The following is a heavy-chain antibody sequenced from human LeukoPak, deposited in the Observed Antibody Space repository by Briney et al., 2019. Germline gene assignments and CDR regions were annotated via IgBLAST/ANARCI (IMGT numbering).Heavy chain of an antibody. CDR3: AKDMGSSGSPEFDY. Sequence: SLRLSCAASGFTFDDYAMHWVRQAPGKGLEWVSGISWNSGSIGYADSVKGQFTISRDNAKNSLYLQMNSLRAEDTALYYCAKDMGSSGSPEFDYWGQGTLVTVSS. CDR1: GFTFDDYA. J-gene: IGHJ4*02. CDR2: ISWNSGSI. D-gene: IGHD1-26*01. V-gene: IGHV3-9*01.